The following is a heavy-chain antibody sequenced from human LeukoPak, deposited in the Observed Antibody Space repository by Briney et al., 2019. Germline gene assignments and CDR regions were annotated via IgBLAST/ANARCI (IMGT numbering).Heavy chain of an antibody. J-gene: IGHJ4*02. D-gene: IGHD1-7*01. CDR1: GGSINSSSYY. Sequence: SETLSLTCTVSGGSINSSSYYWGWIRQPPGKGLEWIGSIHYSGSTYYNPSLKSRVTISVDTSKNQYSLKLSSVTAADTAVYYCARRIFITGTGVGYFDYWGQGTLVTVSS. CDR3: ARRIFITGTGVGYFDY. V-gene: IGHV4-39*01. CDR2: IHYSGST.